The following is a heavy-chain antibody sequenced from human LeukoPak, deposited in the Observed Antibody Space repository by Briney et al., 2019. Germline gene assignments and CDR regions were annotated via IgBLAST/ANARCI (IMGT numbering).Heavy chain of an antibody. J-gene: IGHJ4*02. CDR3: ARDLENGWYLGE. V-gene: IGHV4-34*01. CDR1: GGSLSGYY. D-gene: IGHD6-19*01. Sequence: SETLSLTCAVSGGSLSGYYWSWIRQPPGKGLEWIGEINHGGGTNYNPSLKSRVAISVDTSNNQFSLQLNSVTPEDTAVYYCARDLENGWYLGEWGQGTLVTVSS. CDR2: INHGGGT.